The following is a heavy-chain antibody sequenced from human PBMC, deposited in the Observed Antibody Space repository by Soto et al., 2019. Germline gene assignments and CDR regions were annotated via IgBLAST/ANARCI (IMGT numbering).Heavy chain of an antibody. CDR2: IYYSGST. CDR1: GGSISRYY. V-gene: IGHV4-59*01. CDR3: ARGIAAAGTGYFDY. Sequence: PSETLSLTCTVSGGSISRYYWSWIRQPPGKGLEWIGYIYYSGSTNYNPSLKSRVTISVDTSKNQFSLKLSSVTAADTAVYYCARGIAAAGTGYFDYWGQGTLVTVSS. D-gene: IGHD6-13*01. J-gene: IGHJ4*02.